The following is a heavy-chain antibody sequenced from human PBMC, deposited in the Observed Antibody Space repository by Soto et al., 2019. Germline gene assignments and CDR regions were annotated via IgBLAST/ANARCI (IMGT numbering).Heavy chain of an antibody. J-gene: IGHJ6*03. CDR3: ARGGHDSSGYNLSYNMDV. Sequence: QVQLQQWGAGLLKPSETLSLTCAGYGGSFSGYYWDWIRQPPGKGLEWLGEISHSGSTNYNPSLKSRVTISVDTSKNQFSLKLSSVTAADTAVYYCARGGHDSSGYNLSYNMDVWGKGTTVTVS. CDR2: ISHSGST. V-gene: IGHV4-34*01. CDR1: GGSFSGYY. D-gene: IGHD3-22*01.